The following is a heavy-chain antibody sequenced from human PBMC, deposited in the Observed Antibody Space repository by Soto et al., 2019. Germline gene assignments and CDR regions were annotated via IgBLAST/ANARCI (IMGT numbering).Heavy chain of an antibody. CDR3: ARDLDGLHDDTSGPFPRPG. CDR2: IHSSGSI. J-gene: IGHJ1*01. Sequence: SEILSLTCTVSGGSISSDDYYWSWIRQAPGRGLEWIGYIHSSGSIYYNPSLKSRATMSIDTAGNQFSLKVSSVTVADTAVYYCARDLDGLHDDTSGPFPRPGWGQGTLVTVSS. CDR1: GGSISSDDYY. D-gene: IGHD3-22*01. V-gene: IGHV4-30-4*01.